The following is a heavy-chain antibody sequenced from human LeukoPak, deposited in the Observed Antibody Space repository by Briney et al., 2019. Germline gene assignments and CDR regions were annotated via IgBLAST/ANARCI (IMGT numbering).Heavy chain of an antibody. D-gene: IGHD2-2*01. CDR1: GGSISTYY. J-gene: IGHJ4*02. CDR3: ATYCSSTSCQEHYFDY. V-gene: IGHV4-59*12. Sequence: SETLSLTCTVSGGSISTYYWSWIRQAPGKGLEWIGYVYNSGSTNYNPSLESRVTISVDTSRNQFSLKLSSVTAAETAVYYCATYCSSTSCQEHYFDYWGQGTLVTVSS. CDR2: VYNSGST.